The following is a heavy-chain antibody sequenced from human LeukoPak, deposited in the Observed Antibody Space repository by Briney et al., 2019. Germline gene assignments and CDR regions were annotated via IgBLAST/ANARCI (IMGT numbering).Heavy chain of an antibody. V-gene: IGHV4-59*11. CDR3: ARGLDAWFDP. Sequence: SETLSLTCTVSGGPISSHYWSWIRQPPGKGLEWIGYIYYSGSTNYNPSLKSRVTISVDTSKNQFSLRLSSVTAADTAVYYCARGLDAWFDPWGQGTLVTVSS. CDR1: GGPISSHY. J-gene: IGHJ5*02. CDR2: IYYSGST.